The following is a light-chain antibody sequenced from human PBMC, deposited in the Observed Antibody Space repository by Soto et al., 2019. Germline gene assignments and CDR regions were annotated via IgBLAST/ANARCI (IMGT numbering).Light chain of an antibody. CDR2: DVS. Sequence: QSALTQPASVSGSPGQSITISCTGTSSDIGGYNYVSWYQQHPGKAPKLMIYDVSDRPSGVSNLFSGSKSGNTASLTISGLQAEDEADYYCGSYASSYTVLFGGGTKLTVL. V-gene: IGLV2-14*03. CDR1: SSDIGGYNY. J-gene: IGLJ2*01. CDR3: GSYASSYTVL.